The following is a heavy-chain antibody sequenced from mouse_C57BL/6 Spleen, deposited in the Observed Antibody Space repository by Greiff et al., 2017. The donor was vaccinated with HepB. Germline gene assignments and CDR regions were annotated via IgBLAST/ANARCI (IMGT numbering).Heavy chain of an antibody. Sequence: EVMLVESGGGLVQPGGSMKLSCVASGFTFSNYWMNWVRQSPEKGLEWVAQIRLKSDNYATHYAESVKGRFTISRDDSKSSVYLQMNNLRAEDTGIYYCTVGLRTGFAYWGQGTLVTVAA. CDR2: IRLKSDNYAT. D-gene: IGHD1-1*01. J-gene: IGHJ3*01. V-gene: IGHV6-3*01. CDR1: GFTFSNYW. CDR3: TVGLRTGFAY.